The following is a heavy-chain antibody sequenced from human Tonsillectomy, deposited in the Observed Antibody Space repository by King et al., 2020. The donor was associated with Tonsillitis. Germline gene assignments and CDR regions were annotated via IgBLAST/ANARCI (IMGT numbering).Heavy chain of an antibody. J-gene: IGHJ4*02. CDR2: ISHSGST. V-gene: IGHV4-34*01. CDR1: GGSLSNFY. CDR3: ARLSTYCSATGCFRFDH. Sequence: VQLPQWGAGLLKPSETLSLTCAVSGGSLSNFYWSWIRQPPGKGLEWIGEISHSGSTNYNSSLKSRVTISIDTSKNQFSLNLSSVTAADRAVYYCARLSTYCSATGCFRFDHWGQGTLVTVSS. D-gene: IGHD2-15*01.